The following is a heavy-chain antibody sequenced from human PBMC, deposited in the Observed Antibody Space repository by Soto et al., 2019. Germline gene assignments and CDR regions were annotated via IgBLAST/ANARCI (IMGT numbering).Heavy chain of an antibody. J-gene: IGHJ4*02. CDR1: GYSFTSYW. CDR3: ARRGRRQLERLFGRGLLNDY. V-gene: IGHV5-51*01. D-gene: IGHD1-1*01. CDR2: IYPGDSDT. Sequence: GESLKISCKGSGYSFTSYWIGWVRQMPGKGLEWMGIIYPGDSDTRYSPSFQGQVTISADKSISTAYLQWSSLKASDTAMYYCARRGRRQLERLFGRGLLNDYWGQGTLVTVSS.